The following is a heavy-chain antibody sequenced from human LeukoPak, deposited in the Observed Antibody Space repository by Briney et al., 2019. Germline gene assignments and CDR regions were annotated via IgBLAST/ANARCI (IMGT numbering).Heavy chain of an antibody. Sequence: ESLKLSCKGSGYSFTSYWIGWVRQMPGKGLEWMGIIYPGDSDTRYSPSFQGQVTISADKSISTAYLQWSSLKASDTAMYYCARTQYDILTGSAVYYYYGMDVWGQGTTVTVSS. CDR2: IYPGDSDT. V-gene: IGHV5-51*01. D-gene: IGHD3-9*01. CDR3: ARTQYDILTGSAVYYYYGMDV. J-gene: IGHJ6*02. CDR1: GYSFTSYW.